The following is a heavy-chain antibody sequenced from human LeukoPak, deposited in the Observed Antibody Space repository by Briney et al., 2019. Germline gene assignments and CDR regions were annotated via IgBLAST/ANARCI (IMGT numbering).Heavy chain of an antibody. J-gene: IGHJ5*02. CDR3: AREGRDCSGGSCYSGNWFDP. CDR2: ISAYNGNT. CDR1: GYTFTSYG. Sequence: GASVKVSCKASGYTFTSYGISWVRQAPGQGLEWMGWISAYNGNTNYAQKLQGRVTMTTDTSTSTGYMELRSLRSDDTAVYYCAREGRDCSGGSCYSGNWFDPWGQGTLVTVSS. D-gene: IGHD2-15*01. V-gene: IGHV1-18*01.